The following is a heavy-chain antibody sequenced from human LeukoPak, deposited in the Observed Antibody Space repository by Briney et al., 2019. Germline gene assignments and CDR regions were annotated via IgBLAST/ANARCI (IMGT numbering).Heavy chain of an antibody. D-gene: IGHD6-19*01. CDR2: ISGSGGST. CDR3: AKPIAVAGTGPTGAFDI. J-gene: IGHJ3*02. Sequence: TGGSLRLSCAASGFTFSSYAMSWVRQAPGKGLEWVSAISGSGGSTYYADSVKGRFTISRDNSKNTLYLQMNSLRAEDTAVYYCAKPIAVAGTGPTGAFDIWGQGTMVTVSS. V-gene: IGHV3-23*01. CDR1: GFTFSSYA.